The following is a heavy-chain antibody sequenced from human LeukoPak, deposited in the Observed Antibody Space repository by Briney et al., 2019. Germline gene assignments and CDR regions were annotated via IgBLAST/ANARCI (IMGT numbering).Heavy chain of an antibody. Sequence: GGSLRLSCAASGFTFSSYHMNWVRQAPGKGLEWVSSISTTISYIYYADSVKGRFTISRDNAKNSLYLQMSSLRAEDTAVYYCARDAYGDYGFDYWGQGTLVTVSS. V-gene: IGHV3-21*01. CDR3: ARDAYGDYGFDY. CDR2: ISTTISYI. J-gene: IGHJ4*02. CDR1: GFTFSSYH. D-gene: IGHD4-17*01.